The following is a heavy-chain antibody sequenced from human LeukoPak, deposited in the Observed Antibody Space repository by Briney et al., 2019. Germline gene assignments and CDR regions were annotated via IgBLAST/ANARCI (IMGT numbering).Heavy chain of an antibody. J-gene: IGHJ5*02. Sequence: SETLSLTCAVYGGSFSGYYWSWIRQPPGKGLEWIGEINHSGSTNYNPSLKSRVTISVDTSKNQFSLKLSSVTAADTAVYYCARGAGYDSSGYYYVRRWFDPWGQGTLVTVSS. D-gene: IGHD3-22*01. CDR3: ARGAGYDSSGYYYVRRWFDP. CDR1: GGSFSGYY. V-gene: IGHV4-34*01. CDR2: INHSGST.